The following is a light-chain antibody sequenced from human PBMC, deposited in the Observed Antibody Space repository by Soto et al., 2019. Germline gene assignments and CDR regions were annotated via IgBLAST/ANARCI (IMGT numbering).Light chain of an antibody. CDR1: QSISSW. CDR3: LQDYNYPRT. V-gene: IGKV1-5*01. J-gene: IGKJ1*01. CDR2: DAS. Sequence: DIQMTQSPSTLSASVGDRVTITCRASQSISSWLAWYQQKPGKAPKLLIYDASSLESGVPSRFSGSGSGTEFTLTISSLQPEDCATYYCLQDYNYPRTFGQGTKVEIK.